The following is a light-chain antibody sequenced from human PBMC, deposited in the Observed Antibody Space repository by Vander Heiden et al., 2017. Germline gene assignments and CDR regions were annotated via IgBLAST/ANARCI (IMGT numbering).Light chain of an antibody. CDR2: GAS. CDR3: QQDGSSMIT. V-gene: IGKV3-20*01. Sequence: GERATLSCRASQSLSSSYLAWYQQTPGQAPRLLIYGASSRATGIPDRFSGSGSGADFTLTISRQEPEDLAVYYCQQDGSSMITFGQGTQLDIK. J-gene: IGKJ5*01. CDR1: QSLSSSY.